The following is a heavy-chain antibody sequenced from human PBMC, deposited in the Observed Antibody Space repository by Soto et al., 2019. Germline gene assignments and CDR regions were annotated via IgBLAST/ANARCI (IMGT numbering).Heavy chain of an antibody. Sequence: EVQLLESGGGLVQPGGSLRLSCAASGFTFSSYAMSWVRQAPGKGLEWVSAISGSGGSTYYADSVNGRFTISRDNSKNVVYLQMNSLRAQDKAVYYCAKDDYYDRSCYYYAASLGYWGQGTLLSVCS. CDR2: ISGSGGST. D-gene: IGHD3-22*01. CDR1: GFTFSSYA. CDR3: AKDDYYDRSCYYYAASLGY. J-gene: IGHJ4*02. V-gene: IGHV3-23*01.